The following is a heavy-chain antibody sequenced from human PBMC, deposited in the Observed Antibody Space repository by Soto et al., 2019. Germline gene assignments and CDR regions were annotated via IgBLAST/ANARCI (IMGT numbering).Heavy chain of an antibody. CDR3: ARDYEFGFDI. CDR1: AFTLSSYW. Sequence: EVQLVESGGGLVQPGGSLRLSCEASAFTLSSYWMSWVRQAPGKGLEWVANIKPDGSEKYYVDSVKGRFTISRDNTKNSLYLQMSTWRPYDTSIYYCARDYEFGFDIWGQGTLVTVSS. J-gene: IGHJ3*02. D-gene: IGHD3-22*01. V-gene: IGHV3-7*01. CDR2: IKPDGSEK.